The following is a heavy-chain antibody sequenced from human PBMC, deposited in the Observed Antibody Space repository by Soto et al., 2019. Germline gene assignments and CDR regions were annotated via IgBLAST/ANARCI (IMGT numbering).Heavy chain of an antibody. Sequence: EVQLLDSGGGLVRPGGSLRLSCAASGFTFNTYPMSWVRQAPGKGLEWVSAISTSGGSTYYADSVKGRFTISRDNSKNTVLLQMNSLRAEDTALYYGAKLLSVGGTRGPMDQFDFWGQGTLVTVSS. CDR1: GFTFNTYP. CDR3: AKLLSVGGTRGPMDQFDF. V-gene: IGHV3-23*01. D-gene: IGHD6-13*01. J-gene: IGHJ4*02. CDR2: ISTSGGST.